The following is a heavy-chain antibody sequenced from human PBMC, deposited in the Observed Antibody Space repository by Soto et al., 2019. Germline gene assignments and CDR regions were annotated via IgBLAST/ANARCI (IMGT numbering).Heavy chain of an antibody. V-gene: IGHV3-30*18. J-gene: IGHJ4*02. CDR3: AKGEVRGIIPSYFDY. CDR2: ISNDGSNE. Sequence: GGSLRLSCAGPGFTFRWFGMNWVRQAPGKGLEWVARISNDGSNEYYVDSVKGRFTISRDNSKNTPYLQMDSLRAEDTAVYYCAKGEVRGIIPSYFDYWGLGTLVTVSS. CDR1: GFTFRWFG. D-gene: IGHD3-10*01.